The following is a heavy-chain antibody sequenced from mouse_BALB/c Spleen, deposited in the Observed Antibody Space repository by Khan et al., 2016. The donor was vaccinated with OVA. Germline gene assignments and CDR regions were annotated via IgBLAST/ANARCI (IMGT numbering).Heavy chain of an antibody. J-gene: IGHJ2*01. Sequence: QVQLKQSGAERAKPAASVTMSCKASGYTFTTYWMHWVKQRPGQGLEWIGYINPTSGYTDYNEKFKDRATLSADKSSSTAYMQLSSLTSEDSAVYYCTRNIIDYWGQGTTLTVSS. CDR2: INPTSGYT. V-gene: IGHV1-7*01. CDR1: GYTFTTYW. CDR3: TRNIIDY. D-gene: IGHD1-3*01.